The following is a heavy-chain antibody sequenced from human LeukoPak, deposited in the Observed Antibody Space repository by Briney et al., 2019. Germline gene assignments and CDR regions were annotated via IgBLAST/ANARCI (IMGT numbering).Heavy chain of an antibody. D-gene: IGHD2-2*02. CDR3: ARAIVMAGYCTTTRCYKPFDI. V-gene: IGHV1-8*03. Sequence: GASVKVSCKASGYTFTSCDINWVRQAAGQGLEWMGWMNPNSDNTGYSQNFQGRVTFTRDTSISTAYMELSSLRSEDTAVYFCARAIVMAGYCTTTRCYKPFDIWGQGTMVTVSS. J-gene: IGHJ3*02. CDR2: MNPNSDNT. CDR1: GYTFTSCD.